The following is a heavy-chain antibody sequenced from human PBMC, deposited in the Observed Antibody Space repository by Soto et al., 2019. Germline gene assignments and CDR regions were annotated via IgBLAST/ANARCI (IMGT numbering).Heavy chain of an antibody. J-gene: IGHJ4*02. CDR1: GFTFSSYA. CDR2: ISGSGGST. V-gene: IGHV3-23*01. CDR3: AKDGVVSITLDPYYFDY. D-gene: IGHD3-16*01. Sequence: GGSLRLSCAASGFTFSSYAMSWFRQAPGKGLEWVSAISGSGGSTYYADSVKGRFTISRDNSKNTLYLQMNSLRAEDTAVYYCAKDGVVSITLDPYYFDYWGQGTLVTVSS.